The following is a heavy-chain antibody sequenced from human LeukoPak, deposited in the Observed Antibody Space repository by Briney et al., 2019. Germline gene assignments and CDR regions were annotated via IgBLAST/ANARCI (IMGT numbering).Heavy chain of an antibody. CDR3: AKDRGIISDY. D-gene: IGHD3-10*01. J-gene: IGHJ4*02. Sequence: GGSLRLSCAASGFTFSNAWMSWVRQAPGKGLEWVGRIKSKTDGGTTDYAAPVKGRFTISRDDSKNTLYLQMNSLRVEDTAVYYCAKDRGIISDYWGQGTLVTVSS. V-gene: IGHV3-15*01. CDR1: GFTFSNAW. CDR2: IKSKTDGGTT.